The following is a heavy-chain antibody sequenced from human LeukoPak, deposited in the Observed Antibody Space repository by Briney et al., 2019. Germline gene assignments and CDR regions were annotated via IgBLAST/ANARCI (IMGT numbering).Heavy chain of an antibody. CDR2: ISVHNGNT. V-gene: IGHV1-18*01. J-gene: IGHJ4*02. D-gene: IGHD6-19*01. CDR3: ARDTASGWYYFDS. CDR1: GYIFTNYG. Sequence: GASVTVSCKAPGYIFTNYGISWVRQAPGQGLEWMGWISVHNGNTRNSQKVQGRITMTADTSSTTAYMELRSLRFDDTAVYFCARDTASGWYYFDSWGQGTLVTVSP.